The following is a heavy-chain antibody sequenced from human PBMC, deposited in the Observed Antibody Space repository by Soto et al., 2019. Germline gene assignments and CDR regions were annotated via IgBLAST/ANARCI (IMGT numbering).Heavy chain of an antibody. Sequence: EVQLLESGGGLVQPGGSLRLSCAASGFTFSSYAMRWVRQAPGKGLEWVSAISGSGDSTYYADSVKGRFTTSRDNSKNTLYVQMNSLTAEDTAVYYCARLGSGSYYDYWGQGILVTVSS. J-gene: IGHJ4*02. CDR1: GFTFSSYA. D-gene: IGHD1-26*01. CDR3: ARLGSGSYYDY. CDR2: ISGSGDST. V-gene: IGHV3-23*01.